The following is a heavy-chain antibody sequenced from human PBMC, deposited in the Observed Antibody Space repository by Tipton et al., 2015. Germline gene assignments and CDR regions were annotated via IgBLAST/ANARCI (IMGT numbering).Heavy chain of an antibody. CDR2: IYYSGNT. CDR1: GGSISSSNYS. V-gene: IGHV4-39*01. CDR3: ARQYNYDGIDY. Sequence: TLSLTCTVSGGSISSSNYSWGWIRQPPGKGLEWIGSIYYSGNTYYNPSLKSRVTISVDTSKNQFSLKLNSVTPEDTAVYYCARQYNYDGIDYWGQGTLVTVSS. J-gene: IGHJ4*02. D-gene: IGHD1-1*01.